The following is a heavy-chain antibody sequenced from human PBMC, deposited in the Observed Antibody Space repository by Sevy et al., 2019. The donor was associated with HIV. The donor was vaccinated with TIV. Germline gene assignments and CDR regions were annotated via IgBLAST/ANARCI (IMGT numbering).Heavy chain of an antibody. CDR1: GFSFSIYS. Sequence: GGSLRLSCAASGFSFSIYSMNWVRQAPGKGLEWVANIKQDGSEKYYVDSVKGRFTISRDNAKNSLYLQMNSLRAEDTAVYYCASVGGDYYDFWSGYYNIPDYWGQGTLVTVSS. CDR3: ASVGGDYYDFWSGYYNIPDY. D-gene: IGHD3-3*01. CDR2: IKQDGSEK. V-gene: IGHV3-7*01. J-gene: IGHJ4*02.